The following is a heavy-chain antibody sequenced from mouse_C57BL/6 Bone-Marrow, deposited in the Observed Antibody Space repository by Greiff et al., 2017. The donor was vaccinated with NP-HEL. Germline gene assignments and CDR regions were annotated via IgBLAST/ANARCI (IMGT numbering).Heavy chain of an antibody. Sequence: QVQLQQSGAELVRPGASVKLSCKASGYTFTDYYINWVKQRPGQGLEWIARIYPGSGNTYYNEKFKGKATLTAEKSSSTAYMQLSSLTSEDSAVYFCARGSPITTVVAPDYWGQGTTLTVSS. V-gene: IGHV1-76*01. J-gene: IGHJ2*01. CDR3: ARGSPITTVVAPDY. CDR2: IYPGSGNT. D-gene: IGHD1-1*01. CDR1: GYTFTDYY.